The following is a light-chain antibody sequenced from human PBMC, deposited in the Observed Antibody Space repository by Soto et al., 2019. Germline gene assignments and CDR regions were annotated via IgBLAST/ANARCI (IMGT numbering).Light chain of an antibody. V-gene: IGLV1-40*01. Sequence: QSGLKPPPSVFGAPGQRVTISCTGGSSKIGAGYDVHWYQQLPGTAPKLLTYGNSNRPSGVPDRFSGSKSGTSASLAITGLQAEDEADYYCQSYDSSLSVYVFGTGTKVTVL. CDR3: QSYDSSLSVYV. CDR1: SSKIGAGYD. J-gene: IGLJ1*01. CDR2: GNS.